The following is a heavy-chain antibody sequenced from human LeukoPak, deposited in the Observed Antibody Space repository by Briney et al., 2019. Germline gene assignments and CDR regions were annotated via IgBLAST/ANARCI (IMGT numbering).Heavy chain of an antibody. Sequence: ASVKVSCKASGYTFTNNDINWVRQAAGQGLEWMGWMNPNSGNTAYAQKFQARVTMTRNTSITTSYMELSSLTSEDTAVYYCARGVGAAGDYWGQGTLVTVSS. V-gene: IGHV1-8*01. CDR2: MNPNSGNT. CDR3: ARGVGAAGDY. D-gene: IGHD1-26*01. CDR1: GYTFTNND. J-gene: IGHJ4*02.